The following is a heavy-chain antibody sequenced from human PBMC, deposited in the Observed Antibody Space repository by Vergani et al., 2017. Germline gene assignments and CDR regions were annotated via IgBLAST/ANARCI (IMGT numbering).Heavy chain of an antibody. CDR2: ISGSGGST. Sequence: EVQLVESGGGLVQPGGSLRLSCEASGFSFPGYAMSWVRQAPGKGLEWVSAISGSGGSTYYADSVKGRFTISRDNSKNTLYLQMNSLRAEDTAVYYCAKVGGSSWYYFDYWGQGTLVTVSS. CDR1: GFSFPGYA. V-gene: IGHV3-23*04. CDR3: AKVGGSSWYYFDY. D-gene: IGHD6-13*01. J-gene: IGHJ4*02.